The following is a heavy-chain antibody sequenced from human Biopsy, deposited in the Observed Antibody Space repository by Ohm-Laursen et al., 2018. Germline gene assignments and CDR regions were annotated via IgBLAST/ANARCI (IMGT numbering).Heavy chain of an antibody. CDR1: GFGFSDYH. J-gene: IGHJ6*02. CDR2: ISGGGTI. D-gene: IGHD4-23*01. CDR3: ARDTRWSPYSMDV. Sequence: GSLRLSCVASGFGFSDYHMRWIRQAPGRGLEWVSYISGGGTIYYGDSMKGRVTISRDNAKNSLYLQMHSLRAEDTAVYYCARDTRWSPYSMDVWGQGTTVTVSS. V-gene: IGHV3-11*01.